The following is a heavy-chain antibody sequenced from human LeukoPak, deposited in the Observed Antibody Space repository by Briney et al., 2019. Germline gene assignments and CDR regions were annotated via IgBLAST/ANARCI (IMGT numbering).Heavy chain of an antibody. J-gene: IGHJ6*03. V-gene: IGHV4-61*02. Sequence: SQTLSLTCTVSGGSISSGSYYWSWIRQPAGKGLEWIGRIYTSGSTNYNPSLKSRVTISVDTSKNQFSLKLSSVTAADTAVYYCARDLDFWSSYYSYYYYYMDVWGKGTTVTVSS. CDR2: IYTSGST. CDR1: GGSISSGSYY. D-gene: IGHD3-3*01. CDR3: ARDLDFWSSYYSYYYYYMDV.